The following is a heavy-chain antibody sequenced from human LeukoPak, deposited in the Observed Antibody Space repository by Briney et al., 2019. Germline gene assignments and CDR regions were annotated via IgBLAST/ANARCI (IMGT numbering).Heavy chain of an antibody. D-gene: IGHD3-3*01. CDR3: ARHDYDFWSGYYGVNWFDP. CDR1: GGSISSYY. CDR2: IHTSGST. Sequence: SETLSLTCTVSGGSISSYYWSWIRQPPGKGLEWIGYIHTSGSTNYNPSLKSRVTISVDTSKNQFSLKPSSVTAADTAVYYCARHDYDFWSGYYGVNWFDPWGQGTLVTVSS. J-gene: IGHJ5*02. V-gene: IGHV4-4*09.